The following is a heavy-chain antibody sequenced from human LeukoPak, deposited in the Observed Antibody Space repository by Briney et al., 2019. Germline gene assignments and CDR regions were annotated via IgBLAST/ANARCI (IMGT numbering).Heavy chain of an antibody. CDR1: EFTFSSNW. J-gene: IGHJ4*02. CDR3: GRGFGTT. V-gene: IGHV3-74*01. CDR2: INSDGSYT. D-gene: IGHD1-1*01. Sequence: GGSLRLSCAASEFTFSSNWMYWVRQVPGKGLVWVSRINSDGSYTSYADSVKGRFTISRDNAKNTLYLQMNSLRAEDTAVYYCGRGFGTTWGQGTPVTVSS.